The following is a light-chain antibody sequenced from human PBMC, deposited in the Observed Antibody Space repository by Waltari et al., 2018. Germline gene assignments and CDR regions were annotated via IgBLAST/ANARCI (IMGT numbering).Light chain of an antibody. Sequence: QSVLTHPPSVSGAPGQRVTISSPGSSPTPGAPYDVPWYQQLPGPAPKLLLYGNSHRPSGIPDRFSGSKSGPSASLAITGLQAEDEADYYCQSYDISLGIVVFGGGTKLTVL. CDR3: QSYDISLGIVV. CDR2: GNS. CDR1: SPTPGAPYD. J-gene: IGLJ2*01. V-gene: IGLV1-40*01.